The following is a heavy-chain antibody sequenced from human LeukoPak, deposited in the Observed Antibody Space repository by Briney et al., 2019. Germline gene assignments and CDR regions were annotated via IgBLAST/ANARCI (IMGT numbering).Heavy chain of an antibody. CDR3: ARSPYSSSWYYFDY. J-gene: IGHJ4*02. CDR2: IYYSGST. D-gene: IGHD6-13*01. CDR1: GGSISSSSYF. V-gene: IGHV4-39*07. Sequence: SETLSLTCTVSGGSISSSSYFWGWIRQPPGKGLEWIGSIYYSGSTYYNPSLKSRVTLSVDTSKNQFSLKLSSVTAADTAVYYCARSPYSSSWYYFDYWGQGTLVTVSS.